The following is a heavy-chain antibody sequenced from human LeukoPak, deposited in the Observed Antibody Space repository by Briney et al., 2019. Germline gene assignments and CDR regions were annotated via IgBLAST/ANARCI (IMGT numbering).Heavy chain of an antibody. Sequence: GGSLRLSCAASGFTFSSYWMHWVRQAPGKGLVWVSRINSDGSSTSYADSVKGRFTISRDNAKNTLYLQMNSLRAEGTAVYYCARDYYDSSGYYYYYYYYYMDVWGKGTTVTVSS. D-gene: IGHD3-22*01. CDR1: GFTFSSYW. CDR3: ARDYYDSSGYYYYYYYYYMDV. CDR2: INSDGSST. V-gene: IGHV3-74*01. J-gene: IGHJ6*03.